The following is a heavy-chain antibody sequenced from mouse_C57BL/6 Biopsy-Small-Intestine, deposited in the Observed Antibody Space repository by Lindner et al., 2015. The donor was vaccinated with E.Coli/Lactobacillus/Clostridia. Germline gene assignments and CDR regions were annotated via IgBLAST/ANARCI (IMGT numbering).Heavy chain of an antibody. CDR1: GYIFISYV. Sequence: VQLQESGPELVKPGASVKMSCKASGYIFISYVVHWVKQKPGQGLEWIGYINPYNDGTKYNEKFNGKATLTSDKSSSTAYMEFSSLTSEDSAVYYCTRRGLPLFDYWGQGTTLTVSS. V-gene: IGHV1-14*01. CDR2: INPYNDGT. J-gene: IGHJ2*01. D-gene: IGHD2-2*01. CDR3: TRRGLPLFDY.